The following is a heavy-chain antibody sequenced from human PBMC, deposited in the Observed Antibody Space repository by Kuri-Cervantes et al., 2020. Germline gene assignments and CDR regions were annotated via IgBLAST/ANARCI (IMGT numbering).Heavy chain of an antibody. CDR1: GYTFTSYD. Sequence: ASVKVSCKASGYTFTSYDINWVRQATGQGLEWMGWMNPNSGNTGYAQKFQGRVTMTRNTSISTAYMELSSLRSEDTAVYYCARVPWGNCDILTGYRHYYGMDVWGQGTTVTVSS. D-gene: IGHD3-9*01. V-gene: IGHV1-8*01. CDR3: ARVPWGNCDILTGYRHYYGMDV. CDR2: MNPNSGNT. J-gene: IGHJ6*02.